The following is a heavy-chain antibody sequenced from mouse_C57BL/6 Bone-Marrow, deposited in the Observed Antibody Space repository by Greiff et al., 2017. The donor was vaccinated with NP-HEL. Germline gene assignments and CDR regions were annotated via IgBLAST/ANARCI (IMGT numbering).Heavy chain of an antibody. CDR2: INPNNGGT. J-gene: IGHJ2*01. V-gene: IGHV1-18*01. CDR3: ARRYYGSSSFDY. Sequence: VHVKQSGPELVKPGASVKIPCKASGYTFTDYNMDWVKQSHGKSLEWIGDINPNNGGTIYNQKFKGKATLTVDKSSSTAYMELRSLTSEDTAVYYCARRYYGSSSFDYWGQGTTLTVSS. CDR1: GYTFTDYN. D-gene: IGHD1-1*01.